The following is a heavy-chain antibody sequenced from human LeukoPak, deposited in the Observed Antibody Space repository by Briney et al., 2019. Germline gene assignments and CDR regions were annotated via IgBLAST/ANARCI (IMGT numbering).Heavy chain of an antibody. CDR3: ARDREVRGRISSAFDY. Sequence: PGRSLRLSCAASGFTFSSYGMHWVRQAPGKGLEWVAVIWYDGSNKYYADSVKGRFTISRDNSKNTLYPQMNSLRAEDTAVYYCARDREVRGRISSAFDYWGQGTLVTVSS. D-gene: IGHD3-10*01. V-gene: IGHV3-33*01. J-gene: IGHJ4*02. CDR1: GFTFSSYG. CDR2: IWYDGSNK.